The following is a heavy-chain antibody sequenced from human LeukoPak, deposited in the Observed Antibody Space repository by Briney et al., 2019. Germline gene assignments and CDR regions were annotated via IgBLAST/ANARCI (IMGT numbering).Heavy chain of an antibody. D-gene: IGHD6-19*01. Sequence: SQTLSLTCAISGDSVSSNNAAWNWIRQSPSRGLEWLGRTYYRSKWYNDYAVSVKSRITINPDTSKNQFSLQLNSVTPEDTAVYYCARDLRAVAGSYYYYGMDVWGQGTTVTVSS. CDR3: ARDLRAVAGSYYYYGMDV. CDR2: TYYRSKWYN. CDR1: GDSVSSNNAA. V-gene: IGHV6-1*01. J-gene: IGHJ6*02.